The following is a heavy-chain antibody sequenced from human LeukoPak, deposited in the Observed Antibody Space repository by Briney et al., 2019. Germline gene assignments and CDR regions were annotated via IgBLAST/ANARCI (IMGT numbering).Heavy chain of an antibody. CDR1: GYIFTSND. Sequence: GASVKVSCKASGYIFTSNDINWVRQATGQGPEWMGWMNPNSGSTGYAQKFQGRVTLTRNTSISTAYMELSSLRSEDTAVYYCATGDGSGSLYFDYWGQGTLVTVSS. CDR2: MNPNSGST. D-gene: IGHD1-26*01. V-gene: IGHV1-8*01. J-gene: IGHJ4*02. CDR3: ATGDGSGSLYFDY.